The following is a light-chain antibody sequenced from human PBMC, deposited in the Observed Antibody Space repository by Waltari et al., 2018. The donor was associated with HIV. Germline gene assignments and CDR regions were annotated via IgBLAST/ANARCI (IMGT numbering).Light chain of an antibody. V-gene: IGKV3-15*01. CDR3: QQYYNWLT. Sequence: EVVITQSPATLSVSPEERATLSCRASQSVWSNLAWYQQKPGQAPRLLLYGASTRAPGIPVRFSGRGSGTEFTLTISSLQSADFAVYYCQQYYNWLTFGGGTKVEIK. CDR1: QSVWSN. CDR2: GAS. J-gene: IGKJ4*01.